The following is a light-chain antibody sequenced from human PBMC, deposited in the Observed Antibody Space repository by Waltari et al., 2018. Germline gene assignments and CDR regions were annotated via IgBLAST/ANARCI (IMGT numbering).Light chain of an antibody. Sequence: DIVMTQSPDSLAVSLGERAAINCKSSQSFLNSANNENYLTWYQQKPGQPPKLLVYRASTRESGVPDRFSGSGSGTDFTLTISSLQAEDVAVYYCQQYYSPPLTFGGGTKVEIK. CDR1: QSFLNSANNENY. CDR2: RAS. CDR3: QQYYSPPLT. V-gene: IGKV4-1*01. J-gene: IGKJ4*01.